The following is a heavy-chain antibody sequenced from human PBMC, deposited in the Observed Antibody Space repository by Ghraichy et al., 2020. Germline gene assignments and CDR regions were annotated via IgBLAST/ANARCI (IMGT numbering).Heavy chain of an antibody. CDR2: IYYSGTT. D-gene: IGHD1/OR15-1a*01. V-gene: IGHV4-39*01. CDR1: GGSISGSSYY. J-gene: IGHJ5*02. Sequence: SETLSLTCSVSGGSISGSSYYWGWIRQPPGKGLQCIGSIYYSGTTYYNPALKSRATISVDTSKNQISLRLSSVTASDTALYYCARHFVREQFSASLYTWFDPWGQGTLVTVSS. CDR3: ARHFVREQFSASLYTWFDP.